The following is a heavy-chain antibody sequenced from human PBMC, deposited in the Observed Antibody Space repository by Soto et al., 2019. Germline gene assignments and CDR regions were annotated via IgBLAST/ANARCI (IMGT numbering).Heavy chain of an antibody. CDR1: GVTFAAYA. J-gene: IGHJ4*02. CDR3: ARDARSILLQLGYFDY. Sequence: GGSLTLSCAASGVTFAAYAMHWVRQAPAKRLEWVLGISWTSGSIDYADSVKGRFTISRDNAKNSLYLQMNSLRAEDTAVYYCARDARSILLQLGYFDYWGQGTLVTVSS. CDR2: ISWTSGSI. V-gene: IGHV3-9*01. D-gene: IGHD2-15*01.